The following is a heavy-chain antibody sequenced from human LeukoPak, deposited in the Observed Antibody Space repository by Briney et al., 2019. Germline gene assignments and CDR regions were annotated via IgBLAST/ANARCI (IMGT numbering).Heavy chain of an antibody. CDR1: GFTFSTYE. D-gene: IGHD2-2*01. V-gene: IGHV3-48*03. Sequence: PGGSLRLSCAASGFTFSTYEMIWVRQAPGKGLEWVSYISSSSSNKYYADSVEGRFTISRDNAKNSLYLQMSSLRAEDTAVYYCATDCSSSSCLQTDYWGQGTLVTVSS. J-gene: IGHJ4*02. CDR3: ATDCSSSSCLQTDY. CDR2: ISSSSSNK.